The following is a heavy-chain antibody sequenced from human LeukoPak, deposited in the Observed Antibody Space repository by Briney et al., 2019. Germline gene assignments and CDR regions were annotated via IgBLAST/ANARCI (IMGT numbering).Heavy chain of an antibody. CDR2: IYHSGST. D-gene: IGHD6-13*01. Sequence: PSETLYLTCAVSGGSISSSNWWSWVRQPPGKGLEWIGEIYHSGSTNYNPSLKSRVTISVDKSKNQFSLKLSSVTAADTAVYYCARETPAAGTYDYWGQGTLVTVSS. CDR3: ARETPAAGTYDY. CDR1: GGSISSSNW. J-gene: IGHJ4*02. V-gene: IGHV4-4*02.